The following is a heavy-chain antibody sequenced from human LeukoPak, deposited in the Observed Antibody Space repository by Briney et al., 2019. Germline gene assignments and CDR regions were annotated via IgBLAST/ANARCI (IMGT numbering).Heavy chain of an antibody. Sequence: PGGSLRLSCAASGFTFSNAWMSWVRQAPGKGLEWVGRIKSKTDGGTTDYAAPVKGRFTISRDDSKNTLYLQMNSLKTEDTAVYYCTLDYDYVWGSYRYRNLPDYWGQGTLVTVSS. D-gene: IGHD3-16*02. CDR2: IKSKTDGGTT. CDR3: TLDYDYVWGSYRYRNLPDY. V-gene: IGHV3-15*01. J-gene: IGHJ4*02. CDR1: GFTFSNAW.